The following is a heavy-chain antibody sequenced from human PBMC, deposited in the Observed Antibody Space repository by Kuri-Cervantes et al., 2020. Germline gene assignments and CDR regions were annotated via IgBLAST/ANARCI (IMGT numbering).Heavy chain of an antibody. CDR2: ISSSSSTI. Sequence: GGSLRLSCAASGFTFSSYSMNWVRQAPGKGLEWVSYISSSSSTIYYADSVKGRFTISRDNSKNTLYLQMNSLRAEDTAVYYCANHDGSSWGNWFDPWGQGTLVTVSS. CDR1: GFTFSSYS. CDR3: ANHDGSSWGNWFDP. D-gene: IGHD6-6*01. V-gene: IGHV3-48*01. J-gene: IGHJ5*02.